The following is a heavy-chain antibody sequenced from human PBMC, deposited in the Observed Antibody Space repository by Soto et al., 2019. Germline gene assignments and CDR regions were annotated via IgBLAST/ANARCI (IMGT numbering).Heavy chain of an antibody. D-gene: IGHD5-12*01. CDR2: IYPADSDT. V-gene: IGHV5-51*01. CDR1: GYGFTSYW. J-gene: IGHJ4*02. Sequence: PGESLKISCRGSGYGFTSYWIGWVRQMPGKGLEWMGIIYPADSDTRYSPSFEGQVTMSADKSVTTAYLQWSSLKASDTAMYYCARAERSGLLPFDHWGQGTLVTVSS. CDR3: ARAERSGLLPFDH.